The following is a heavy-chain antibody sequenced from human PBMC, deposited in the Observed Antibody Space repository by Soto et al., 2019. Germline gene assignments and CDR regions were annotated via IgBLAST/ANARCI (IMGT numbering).Heavy chain of an antibody. V-gene: IGHV3-74*01. J-gene: IGHJ4*02. Sequence: LRLSCAASGFTFSSDWMHWFRQAPGKGLVWVSRIDSAGRTTTYADSVKGRFTISRDNAKNTLYLQMNGLRAEDTALYYCARWFTGGNFDYFDFWGQGTQVTVSS. CDR3: ARWFTGGNFDYFDF. D-gene: IGHD2-21*02. CDR2: IDSAGRTT. CDR1: GFTFSSDW.